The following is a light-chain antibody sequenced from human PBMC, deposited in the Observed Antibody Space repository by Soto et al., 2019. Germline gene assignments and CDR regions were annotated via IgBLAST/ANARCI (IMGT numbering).Light chain of an antibody. CDR3: LLYYGGAPV. J-gene: IGLJ3*02. CDR2: STS. V-gene: IGLV7-43*01. CDR1: TGAVTSGYY. Sequence: QAVVTQEPSLTVSPGGTVTLTCASSTGAVTSGYYPNWFQQKPGQAPRALIYSTSNKQSWTPARFSGSLLGGKAALTLSGVQPEDAAEYYCLLYYGGAPVFGGGTKLTVL.